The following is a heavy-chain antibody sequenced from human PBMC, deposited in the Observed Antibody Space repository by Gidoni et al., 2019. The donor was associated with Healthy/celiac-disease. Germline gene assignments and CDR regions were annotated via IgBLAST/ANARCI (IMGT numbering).Heavy chain of an antibody. J-gene: IGHJ6*02. CDR3: ARQVGYDFWSGYYIGFDGPTVTSYYGMDV. Sequence: QLQLQESGPGLVKPSETLSLTCTVSGCSISSSSYYWRWIRQPPGNGLEWIGSIYYSGCTYYNPSLKSRVTISVDTSKNQFSLKLSSVTAADTAVYYCARQVGYDFWSGYYIGFDGPTVTSYYGMDVWGQGTTVTVSS. D-gene: IGHD3-3*01. CDR1: GCSISSSSYY. CDR2: IYYSGCT. V-gene: IGHV4-39*01.